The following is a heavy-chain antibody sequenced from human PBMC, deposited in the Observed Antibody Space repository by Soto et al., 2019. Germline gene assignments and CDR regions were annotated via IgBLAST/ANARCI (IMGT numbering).Heavy chain of an antibody. Sequence: SGPTLVNPTQTLTLTCTFSGFSLSTSGVGVGWIRQPPGKALEWLALIYWNDDKRYSPSLKSRLTITKDTSKNQVVLTMTNMDPVDTATYYCAHSEPGGITIFGVVITPHWFDPWGQGTLVTVSS. CDR1: GFSLSTSGVG. CDR3: AHSEPGGITIFGVVITPHWFDP. V-gene: IGHV2-5*01. D-gene: IGHD3-3*01. J-gene: IGHJ5*02. CDR2: IYWNDDK.